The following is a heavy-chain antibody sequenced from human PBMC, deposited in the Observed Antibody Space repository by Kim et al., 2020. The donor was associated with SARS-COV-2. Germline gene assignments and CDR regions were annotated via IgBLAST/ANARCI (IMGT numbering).Heavy chain of an antibody. J-gene: IGHJ4*01. D-gene: IGHD1-26*01. CDR3: ARDDIVGATRGRYYFDY. Sequence: SETLSLTCTVSGYSISSGYYWGWIRQPPGKGLEWIGSIYHSGSTYYNPSLKSRVTISVDTSKNQFSLKLSSVTAADTAVYYCARDDIVGATRGRYYFDY. V-gene: IGHV4-38-2*02. CDR1: GYSISSGYY. CDR2: IYHSGST.